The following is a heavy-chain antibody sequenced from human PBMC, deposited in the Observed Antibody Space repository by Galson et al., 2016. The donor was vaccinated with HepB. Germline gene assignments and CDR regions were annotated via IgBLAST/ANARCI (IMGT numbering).Heavy chain of an antibody. Sequence: SLRLSCAASGFSFSDFSMHWVRQAPGKGLEWVSYMSNTDSTVYYADSVKGRFTISRDNAKNSLYLQMNSLRDDDTAVYYCARETPHYDSWSGYYTEYFDYWGQGTLVTVSS. CDR2: MSNTDSTV. CDR3: ARETPHYDSWSGYYTEYFDY. D-gene: IGHD3-3*01. J-gene: IGHJ4*02. CDR1: GFSFSDFS. V-gene: IGHV3-11*04.